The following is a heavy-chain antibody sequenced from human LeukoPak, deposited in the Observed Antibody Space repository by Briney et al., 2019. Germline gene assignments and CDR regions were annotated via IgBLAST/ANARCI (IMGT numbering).Heavy chain of an antibody. CDR1: GYTFTSYG. Sequence: ASVKVSCKASGYTFTSYGISWVRQAPGQGLEWMGWISAYNGNTDYAQKLQGRVTMTTDTSTSTAYMELRSLRSDDTAVYYCASSPTYYYGMDVWGQGTTVTVSS. D-gene: IGHD4-17*01. CDR2: ISAYNGNT. J-gene: IGHJ6*02. V-gene: IGHV1-18*01. CDR3: ASSPTYYYGMDV.